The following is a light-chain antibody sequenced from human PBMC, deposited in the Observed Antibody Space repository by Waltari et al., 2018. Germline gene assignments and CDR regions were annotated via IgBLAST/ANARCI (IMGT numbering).Light chain of an antibody. CDR2: DNN. V-gene: IGLV1-51*01. CDR3: GAWDSSLSAYI. CDR1: SPNIGRSY. J-gene: IGLJ1*01. Sequence: QSVLTQPPSVSAAPGQKVTISCSGRSPNIGRSYVSWYQQVPGTAPKLLIYDNNKRPSGVSDRFSGSKSGTSASLAITGLQTGDEADYYCGAWDSSLSAYIFGAGTRLTVL.